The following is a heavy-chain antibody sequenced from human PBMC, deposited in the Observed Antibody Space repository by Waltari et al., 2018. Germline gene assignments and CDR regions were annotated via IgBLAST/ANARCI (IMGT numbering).Heavy chain of an antibody. CDR3: ATSYSSSWYGPL. D-gene: IGHD6-13*01. CDR2: FDPEDGET. Sequence: QVQLVQSGAEVKKPGASVKVSCKVSGYTLTELSMHWVRQAPGKGLEWLGGFDPEDGETIYAQKFQGRVTMNEDTSTDTAYMELSSLRSEDTAVYYCATSYSSSWYGPLWGQGTLVTVSS. CDR1: GYTLTELS. V-gene: IGHV1-24*01. J-gene: IGHJ4*02.